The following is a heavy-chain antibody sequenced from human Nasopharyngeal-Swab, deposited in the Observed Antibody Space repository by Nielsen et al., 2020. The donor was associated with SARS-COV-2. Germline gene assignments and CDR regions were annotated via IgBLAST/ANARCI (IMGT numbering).Heavy chain of an antibody. D-gene: IGHD5-18*01. CDR2: ISYDGSNK. V-gene: IGHV3-33*05. J-gene: IGHJ6*01. CDR3: ARDKYSYGDYFYYNMDV. Sequence: WIRQPPGKGLEWVAVISYDGSNKYYADSVKGRFTISRDNAKNSLFLQMNSLRAEDTAVYYCARDKYSYGDYFYYNMDVWGQGTTVTVSS.